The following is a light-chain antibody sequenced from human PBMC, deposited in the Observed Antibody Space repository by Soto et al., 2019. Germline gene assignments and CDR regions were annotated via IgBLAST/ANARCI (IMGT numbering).Light chain of an antibody. CDR2: KGT. CDR3: CSSEPESTYV. V-gene: IGLV2-23*01. Sequence: QSVLAQPASVSGSPGQSVTISCTGTSSDVGAYNSVSWYQQHPDKAPQLMIYKGTQRPSGVSNRFSGSTSGNAASLTISGLQAGDEADYFCCSSEPESTYVFGTGTKVTLL. CDR1: SSDVGAYNS. J-gene: IGLJ1*01.